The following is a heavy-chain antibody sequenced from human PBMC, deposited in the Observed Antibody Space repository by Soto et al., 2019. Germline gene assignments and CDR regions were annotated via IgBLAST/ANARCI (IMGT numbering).Heavy chain of an antibody. CDR1: GFTFSNYA. CDR2: ISGSGRNT. Sequence: EVQMLESGGGLVHPGGSLRLSCAASGFTFSNYAMNWVRQAPGKGLEWVSSISGSGRNTYYADSVKGRLTISRDSSKNTLYLQMNSLRVEDTGVYYCAKDLNVSRSFTSYYHYGMDVWGQGTTVTVSS. J-gene: IGHJ6*02. CDR3: AKDLNVSRSFTSYYHYGMDV. V-gene: IGHV3-23*01. D-gene: IGHD3-16*01.